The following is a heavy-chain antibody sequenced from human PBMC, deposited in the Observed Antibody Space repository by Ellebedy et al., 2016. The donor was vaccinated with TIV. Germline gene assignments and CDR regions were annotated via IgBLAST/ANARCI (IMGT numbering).Heavy chain of an antibody. CDR2: FDPEDGET. Sequence: ASVKVSXXVSGYTLTELSMHWVRQAPGKGLEWMGGFDPEDGETIYAQKFRGRVTMTTDTSTRTAYMELRSLKSDDSAVYYCARDHYNSSGYYYPYYLDYWGQGTLVTVSS. V-gene: IGHV1-24*01. CDR1: GYTLTELS. D-gene: IGHD3-22*01. J-gene: IGHJ4*02. CDR3: ARDHYNSSGYYYPYYLDY.